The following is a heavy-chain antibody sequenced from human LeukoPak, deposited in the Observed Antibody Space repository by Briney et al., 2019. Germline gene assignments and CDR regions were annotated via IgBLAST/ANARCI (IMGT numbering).Heavy chain of an antibody. CDR1: GYTFTGYY. V-gene: IGHV1-2*02. J-gene: IGHJ4*02. CDR2: INPNSGGT. CDR3: ARALEETIVAAGC. D-gene: IGHD6-13*01. Sequence: GASVKVSCKASGYTFTGYYMHWVRQAPGQGLEWMGWINPNSGGTNYAQKFQGRVTLTRDTSISTAYMELSGLTSEDTAVYYCARALEETIVAAGCWGQGTLVTVSS.